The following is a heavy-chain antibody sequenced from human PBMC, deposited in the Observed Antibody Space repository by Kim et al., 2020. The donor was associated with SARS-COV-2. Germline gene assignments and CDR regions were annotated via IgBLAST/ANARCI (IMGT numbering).Heavy chain of an antibody. J-gene: IGHJ3*02. Sequence: SETLSLTCTVSGGSISSGGYYWSWIRQHPGKGLEWIGYIYYSGSTYYNPSLKSRVTISVDTSKNQFSLKLSSVTAADTAVYYCALSGPDILTGYYKRDVAFDIWGQGTMVTVSS. CDR3: ALSGPDILTGYYKRDVAFDI. CDR2: IYYSGST. V-gene: IGHV4-31*03. D-gene: IGHD3-9*01. CDR1: GGSISSGGYY.